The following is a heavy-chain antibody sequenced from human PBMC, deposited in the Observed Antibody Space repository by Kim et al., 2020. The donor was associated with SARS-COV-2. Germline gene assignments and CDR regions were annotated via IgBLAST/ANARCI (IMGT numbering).Heavy chain of an antibody. Sequence: GGSLRLSCAASGFTFDDYAMHWVRQAPGKGLEWVSLISGDGGSTYYADSVKGRFTISRDNSKNSLYLQMNSLRTEDTALYYCAKAEGQQEEQRWEFDYWGQGTLVTVSS. V-gene: IGHV3-43*02. CDR3: AKAEGQQEEQRWEFDY. CDR1: GFTFDDYA. J-gene: IGHJ4*02. D-gene: IGHD6-25*01. CDR2: ISGDGGST.